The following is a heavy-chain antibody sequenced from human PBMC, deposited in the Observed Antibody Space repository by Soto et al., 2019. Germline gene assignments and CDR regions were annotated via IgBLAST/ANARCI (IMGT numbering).Heavy chain of an antibody. CDR3: ARLQAAVPHY. V-gene: IGHV4-39*01. CDR2: IFYDGYT. Sequence: QVQLQESVPGLVMPSETLSLTCTVSGDSISGSPYFWGWIRQPPGKRLEWIGSIFYDGYTLYTPSLKSRVTISVDTYKNQFSLKLTSVAAADPAIYFCARLQAAVPHYWGQGILVTVSS. CDR1: GDSISGSPYF. D-gene: IGHD6-13*01. J-gene: IGHJ4*02.